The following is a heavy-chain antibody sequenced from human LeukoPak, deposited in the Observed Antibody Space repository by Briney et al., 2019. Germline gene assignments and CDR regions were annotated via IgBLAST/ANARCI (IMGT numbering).Heavy chain of an antibody. CDR1: GFTFSSYW. J-gene: IGHJ4*02. CDR3: AKDLFSFSSGYQDAFDY. CDR2: IKQDGSEK. D-gene: IGHD3-22*01. V-gene: IGHV3-7*01. Sequence: GGSLRLSCAASGFTFSSYWMSWVRQAPGKGLEWVANIKQDGSEKYYVDSVKGRFTISRDNAKNSLYLQMNSLRAEDTAVYYCAKDLFSFSSGYQDAFDYWGQGTLVTVSS.